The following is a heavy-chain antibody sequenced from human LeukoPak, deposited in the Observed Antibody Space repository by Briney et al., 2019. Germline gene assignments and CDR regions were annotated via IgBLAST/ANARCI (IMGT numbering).Heavy chain of an antibody. Sequence: GGSLRLSCAASGFTFSNYGMHWVRQAPGKGLEWVAVISYDGSNKYYTNSVKGRFTISRDNSKNTLYLQMNSLRAEDTAVYYCARDRDWGCSYCSYWGQGTLVTVSS. CDR3: ARDRDWGCSYCSY. V-gene: IGHV3-30*03. J-gene: IGHJ4*02. D-gene: IGHD7-27*01. CDR2: ISYDGSNK. CDR1: GFTFSNYG.